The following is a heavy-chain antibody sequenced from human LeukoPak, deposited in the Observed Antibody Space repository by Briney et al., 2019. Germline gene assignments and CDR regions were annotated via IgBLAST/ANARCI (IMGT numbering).Heavy chain of an antibody. V-gene: IGHV3-7*01. CDR3: ARDRPDPGSSSWYSLYYCYGMVV. J-gene: IGHJ6*02. Sequence: PGGSLRLSCAASGFTFSSYWMSWVRQAPWKGLEWVANIKQDGSEKYYVDSVKGRFTISRDNAKNSLYLQMNSLRAEDTAVYYCARDRPDPGSSSWYSLYYCYGMVVWGQGTTVTVSS. CDR2: IKQDGSEK. CDR1: GFTFSSYW. D-gene: IGHD6-13*01.